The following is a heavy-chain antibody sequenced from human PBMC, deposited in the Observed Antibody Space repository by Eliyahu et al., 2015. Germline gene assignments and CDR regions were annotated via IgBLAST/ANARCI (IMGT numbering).Heavy chain of an antibody. CDR3: ARVACSSTSCYFDY. CDR2: INHSGST. Sequence: QVQLQQWGAGLLKPSETLSLXCAVXGGSFSGYYWSWIRQPPGKGLEWIGEINHSGSTNYNPSLKSRVTISVDTSKNQFSLKLSSVTAADTAVYYCARVACSSTSCYFDYWGQGTLVTVSS. V-gene: IGHV4-34*01. J-gene: IGHJ4*02. CDR1: GGSFSGYY. D-gene: IGHD2-2*01.